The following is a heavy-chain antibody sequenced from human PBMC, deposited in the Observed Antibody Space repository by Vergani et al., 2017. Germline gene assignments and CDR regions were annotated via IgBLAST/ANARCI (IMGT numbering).Heavy chain of an antibody. CDR2: ISSSSSTI. Sequence: EVQLVESGGGLVQPGGSLRLSCAASGFTFSGYSMNWVRQAPGKGLEWVSYISSSSSTIYYADSVKGRFTISRDNAKNSLYLQMNSLRAEDTAVYYCAKEPIAVAGPDAFDIWGQGTMVTVSS. J-gene: IGHJ3*02. CDR3: AKEPIAVAGPDAFDI. D-gene: IGHD6-19*01. V-gene: IGHV3-48*01. CDR1: GFTFSGYS.